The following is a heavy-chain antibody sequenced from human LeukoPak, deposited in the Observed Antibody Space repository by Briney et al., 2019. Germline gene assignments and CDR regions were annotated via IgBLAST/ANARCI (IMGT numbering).Heavy chain of an antibody. V-gene: IGHV1-69*04. J-gene: IGHJ6*02. CDR2: IIPIFGIA. D-gene: IGHD4-11*01. Sequence: GASVKVSCKASGGTFSSYAISWVRQAPGQGLEWMGRIIPIFGIANCAQKFQGRVTITADKSTSTAYMELSSLRSEDTAVYYCARVPPARNDYSNYVDYYGMDVWGQGTTVTVSS. CDR3: ARVPPARNDYSNYVDYYGMDV. CDR1: GGTFSSYA.